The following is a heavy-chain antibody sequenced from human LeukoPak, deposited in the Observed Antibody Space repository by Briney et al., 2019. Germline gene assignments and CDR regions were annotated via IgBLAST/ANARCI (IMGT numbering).Heavy chain of an antibody. CDR2: IYWNDHK. V-gene: IGHV2-5*01. Sequence: ESGPTLVNPTQTLTLTCTFSGFSLTTSGVGVGWIRQPPGKALEWLTLIYWNDHKPYSPALRSRLTVTKDTSKNQVVLTMTNMDPVDTATYYCAHSYDTGGNYYSRFDYWGQGILVTVSS. CDR1: GFSLTTSGVG. CDR3: AHSYDTGGNYYSRFDY. J-gene: IGHJ4*02. D-gene: IGHD3-22*01.